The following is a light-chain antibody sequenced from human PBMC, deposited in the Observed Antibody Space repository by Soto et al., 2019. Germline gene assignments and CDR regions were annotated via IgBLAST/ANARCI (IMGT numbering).Light chain of an antibody. Sequence: QSALTQPRSVSGSPGQSVTISCTGTSSDVGGYNYVSWYQQHPGKAPKLMIYDVSKRPSGVPDRFSGSKSGNTASLTISGLQAEDEADYYCCSYAGSSLIRVFGTGTKLTVL. CDR1: SSDVGGYNY. CDR2: DVS. CDR3: CSYAGSSLIRV. J-gene: IGLJ1*01. V-gene: IGLV2-11*01.